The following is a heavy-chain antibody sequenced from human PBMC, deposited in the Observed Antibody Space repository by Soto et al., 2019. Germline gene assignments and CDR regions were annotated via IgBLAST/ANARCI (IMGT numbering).Heavy chain of an antibody. Sequence: PSATLSLTCAVYGGSFSGYYWSWIRQPPGKGLEWIGKINHSGSTNYNPSLKSRVTISVDTSKNQFSLKLSSVTAADTAVYYCASGDRYYFDYWGQGTLVTVSS. CDR1: GGSFSGYY. V-gene: IGHV4-34*01. CDR3: ASGDRYYFDY. CDR2: INHSGST. J-gene: IGHJ4*02.